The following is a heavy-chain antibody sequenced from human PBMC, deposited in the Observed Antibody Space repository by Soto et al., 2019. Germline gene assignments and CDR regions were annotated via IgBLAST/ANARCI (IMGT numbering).Heavy chain of an antibody. V-gene: IGHV3-23*01. Sequence: GGSLRLSCATSGFTFSTYAMSWVRQAPGKGLEWVSGISGSGGSTHSADSVKGRFTISRDNSKNTLYLQMNSLRAEDTAVYYCARALAPAYYHYALDVWGQGTTITVSS. CDR1: GFTFSTYA. J-gene: IGHJ6*02. CDR3: ARALAPAYYHYALDV. CDR2: ISGSGGST.